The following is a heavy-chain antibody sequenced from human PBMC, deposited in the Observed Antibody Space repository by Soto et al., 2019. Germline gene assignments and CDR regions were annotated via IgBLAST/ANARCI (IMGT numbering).Heavy chain of an antibody. CDR3: MATILGNWFDP. CDR1: GFTVSSNY. D-gene: IGHD5-12*01. CDR2: IYRGGST. Sequence: EVQLVESGGGLVQPWGSLRLSCAASGFTVSSNYIRLGRQAPGKGLEWVAVIYRGGSTYYADSVKGRFTISRDNSKNTLYLQMNSLRAEDTAVYYCMATILGNWFDPWGQGTLVTVSS. J-gene: IGHJ5*02. V-gene: IGHV3-66*01.